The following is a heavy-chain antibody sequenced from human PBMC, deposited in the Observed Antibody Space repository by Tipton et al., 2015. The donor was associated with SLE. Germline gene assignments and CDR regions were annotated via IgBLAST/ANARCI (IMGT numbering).Heavy chain of an antibody. CDR3: ASLYDSGGMDV. D-gene: IGHD3-10*01. J-gene: IGHJ6*02. Sequence: TLSLTCTVSGGSISSYYWSWIRQPPGKGLEWIGYIYYSGSTNYNPSLKSRVTMSVDTSKNQFSLKLSSVTAADTAVYYCASLYDSGGMDVWGQETTVTVPS. V-gene: IGHV4-59*08. CDR2: IYYSGST. CDR1: GGSISSYY.